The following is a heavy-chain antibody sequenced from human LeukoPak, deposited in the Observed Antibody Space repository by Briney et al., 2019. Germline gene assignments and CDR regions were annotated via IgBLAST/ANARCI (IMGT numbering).Heavy chain of an antibody. CDR2: INPNSGGT. Sequence: GASVKVSCKASGYTFTGYYMHWVRQAPGQGLEWMGWINPNSGGTNYAQKFQGWVTMTRDTSISTAYMELSRLRSDDTAVYYCARDRQTYYYDSSGYPGDYWGQGTLVTVSS. CDR3: ARDRQTYYYDSSGYPGDY. D-gene: IGHD3-22*01. V-gene: IGHV1-2*04. CDR1: GYTFTGYY. J-gene: IGHJ4*02.